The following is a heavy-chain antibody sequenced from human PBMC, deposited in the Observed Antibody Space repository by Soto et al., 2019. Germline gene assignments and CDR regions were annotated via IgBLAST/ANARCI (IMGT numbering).Heavy chain of an antibody. J-gene: IGHJ6*04. V-gene: IGHV5-51*01. CDR2: IYPGDSDT. CDR3: ARQPGTNLYYYVIAV. Sequence: GELLKISCRGSEYSCTSYWIGWVRQMPGKGLEWMGIIYPGDSDTRYSPSFQGQVTISADKSISTAYLQWSSLKASDTAMYYCARQPGTNLYYYVIAVWGKGTTVTVSS. D-gene: IGHD1-1*01. CDR1: EYSCTSYW.